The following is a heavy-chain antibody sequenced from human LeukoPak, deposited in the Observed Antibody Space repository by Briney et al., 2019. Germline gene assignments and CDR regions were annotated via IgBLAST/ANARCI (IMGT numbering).Heavy chain of an antibody. J-gene: IGHJ3*02. D-gene: IGHD3-10*01. Sequence: GGSLRLSCAASGFTFSTYGMHWVRQAPGKGLEGVAFIRYDENNKYYADSVKGRFTISRDNSKNTLYLQMNSLRAEDTAVYYCAKDGGGGAFDIWGQGTMVTVSS. CDR3: AKDGGGGAFDI. CDR2: IRYDENNK. CDR1: GFTFSTYG. V-gene: IGHV3-30*02.